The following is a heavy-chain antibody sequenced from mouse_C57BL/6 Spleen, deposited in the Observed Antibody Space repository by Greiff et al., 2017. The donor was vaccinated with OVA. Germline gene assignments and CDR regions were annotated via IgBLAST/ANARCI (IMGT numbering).Heavy chain of an antibody. Sequence: QVQLQQSGAELVRPGASVTLSCKASGYTFTDYEMHWVKQTPVHGLEWIGAIDPETGGTAYNQKFKGKAILTADKSSSTAYMELRSLTSEDSAVYYCTRQAAQATGGSYWGQGTLVTVSA. CDR2: IDPETGGT. V-gene: IGHV1-15*01. D-gene: IGHD3-2*02. J-gene: IGHJ3*01. CDR3: TRQAAQATGGSY. CDR1: GYTFTDYE.